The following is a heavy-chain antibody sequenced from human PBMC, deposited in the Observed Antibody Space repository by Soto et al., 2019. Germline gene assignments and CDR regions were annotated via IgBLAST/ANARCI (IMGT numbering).Heavy chain of an antibody. J-gene: IGHJ6*02. D-gene: IGHD3-9*01. Sequence: GGSLRLSCAASGFTFSNYGMSWVRQAPGKGLEWVSGIGGSGSNTYYADSVKGRFTISRDNSKNTLFLQMNSLRAEDTAEYYCARVVRYFDTPYGMDVWGQGTTVTVSS. CDR1: GFTFSNYG. CDR2: IGGSGSNT. CDR3: ARVVRYFDTPYGMDV. V-gene: IGHV3-23*01.